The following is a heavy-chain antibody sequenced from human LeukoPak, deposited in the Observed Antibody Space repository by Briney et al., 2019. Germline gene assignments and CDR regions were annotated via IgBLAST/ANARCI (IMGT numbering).Heavy chain of an antibody. Sequence: GGSLRLSCAASGFTVSSNYMSWVRQAPGKGLEWVSVIYSGGSTYYADSVKGRFTTSRDNSKNTLYLQMNSLRAEDTAVYYCAREKSGSSWSNWFDPWGQGTLVTVSS. CDR3: AREKSGSSWSNWFDP. CDR1: GFTVSSNY. CDR2: IYSGGST. J-gene: IGHJ5*02. V-gene: IGHV3-66*01. D-gene: IGHD6-13*01.